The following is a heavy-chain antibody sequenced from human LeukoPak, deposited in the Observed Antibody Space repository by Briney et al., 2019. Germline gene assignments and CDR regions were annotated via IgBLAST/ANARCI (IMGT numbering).Heavy chain of an antibody. Sequence: PGGSLRLSCAASGFSFSTSGMNWVRQAPGKGLEWVANIKQDGSEKNYVASVKGRFTISRDNAKNSLFLQMNSLRAEDTAVYYCVRDPSLGVVGGDYWGQGTLVTVSS. D-gene: IGHD3-16*01. CDR2: IKQDGSEK. V-gene: IGHV3-7*01. CDR3: VRDPSLGVVGGDY. J-gene: IGHJ4*02. CDR1: GFSFSTSG.